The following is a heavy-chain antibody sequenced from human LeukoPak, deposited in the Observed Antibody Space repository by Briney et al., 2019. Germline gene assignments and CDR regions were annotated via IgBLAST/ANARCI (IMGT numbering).Heavy chain of an antibody. V-gene: IGHV3-33*01. J-gene: IGHJ4*02. CDR3: ARDPRYFDWLAENFDC. CDR1: GFTFSSYG. Sequence: GRSLRLSCAASGFTFSSYGMHWVRQAPGKGLEWVAVIWYDGSNKYYADSVKGRFTISRDNSKNTLYLQMNSLRAEDTAVYYCARDPRYFDWLAENFDCWGQGTLVTVSS. D-gene: IGHD3-9*01. CDR2: IWYDGSNK.